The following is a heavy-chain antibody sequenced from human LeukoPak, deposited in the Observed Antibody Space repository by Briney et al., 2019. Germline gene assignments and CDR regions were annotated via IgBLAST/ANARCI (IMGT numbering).Heavy chain of an antibody. V-gene: IGHV3-74*01. CDR3: ATKQWLAPPPDS. J-gene: IGHJ4*02. Sequence: GGSLRLPCAVSGFTFSKYWKLCVRDAPGRGVESVSRINTDGTVTTYADAVKGRFTVSRDNADNTMFLQMNSVRDEDTAVYYCATKQWLAPPPDSWGQGTPVTVSS. CDR1: GFTFSKYW. D-gene: IGHD6-19*01. CDR2: INTDGTVT.